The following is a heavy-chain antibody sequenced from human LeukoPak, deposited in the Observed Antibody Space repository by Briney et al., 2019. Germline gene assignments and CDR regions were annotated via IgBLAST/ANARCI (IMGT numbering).Heavy chain of an antibody. CDR1: GGSISSSSYY. Sequence: PSETLSLTCTVSGGSISSSSYYWGWIRQPPGKGLEWIGSIYYSGSTYYNPSLKSRVTISVDTSKNQFSLKLSSVTAADKAVYYCASDNSSSSVYWGQGTLVTVSS. CDR3: ASDNSSSSVY. V-gene: IGHV4-39*01. CDR2: IYYSGST. D-gene: IGHD6-13*01. J-gene: IGHJ4*02.